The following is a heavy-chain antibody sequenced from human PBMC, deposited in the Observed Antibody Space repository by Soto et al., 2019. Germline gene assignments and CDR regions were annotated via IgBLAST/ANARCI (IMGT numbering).Heavy chain of an antibody. D-gene: IGHD2-2*01. V-gene: IGHV5-51*01. J-gene: IGHJ6*03. CDR2: IHPGDSDT. CDR3: ARRTDYYYYMDV. CDR1: GYSFTNYR. Sequence: PGESLKISCKGSGYSFTNYRIAWVRQMPGKGPEWMGIIHPGDSDTRYSPSFQGQVTISADKSISTAYLQWSSLKASDTAMYYCARRTDYYYYMDVWGKGTTVTVSS.